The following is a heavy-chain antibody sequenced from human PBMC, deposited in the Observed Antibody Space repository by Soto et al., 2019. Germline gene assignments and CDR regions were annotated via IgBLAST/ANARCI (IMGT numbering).Heavy chain of an antibody. D-gene: IGHD6-6*01. J-gene: IGHJ3*02. Sequence: GESLKISCKGSGYSFTSYWIGWVRQMPGKGLEWMGIIYPGDSDTRYSPSFQGQVTISADKSISTAYLQWSSLKASDTAMYYCATGDDEYSISSDAFDIWGQGTMVTVSS. CDR3: ATGDDEYSISSDAFDI. CDR1: GYSFTSYW. CDR2: IYPGDSDT. V-gene: IGHV5-51*01.